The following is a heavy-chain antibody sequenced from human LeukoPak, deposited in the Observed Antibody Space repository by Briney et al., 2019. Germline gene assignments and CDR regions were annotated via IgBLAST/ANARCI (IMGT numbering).Heavy chain of an antibody. CDR3: ARGRRGTIFGVVIIFNGFDP. CDR2: INHSGST. CDR1: GGSFSGYY. V-gene: IGHV4-34*01. D-gene: IGHD3-3*01. Sequence: SETLSLTCAVYGGSFSGYYWSWIRQPPGKGLEWIGEINHSGSTNYNPSLKSRVTISVDTSKNQFSLKLSSGTAADTAVYYCARGRRGTIFGVVIIFNGFDPWGQGTLVTVSS. J-gene: IGHJ5*02.